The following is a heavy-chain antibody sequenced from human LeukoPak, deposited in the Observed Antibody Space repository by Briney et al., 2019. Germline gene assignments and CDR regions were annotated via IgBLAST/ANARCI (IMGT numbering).Heavy chain of an antibody. J-gene: IGHJ5*02. CDR2: INHSGST. Sequence: SETLSLTCAVYGGSFSGYYWSWIRQPPGKGLEWIGEINHSGSTNYNPSLKSRVTISVDMSKNQFSLKLSSVTAADTAVYYCARASGYSSGWSAWFDPWGQGTLVTVSS. D-gene: IGHD6-19*01. V-gene: IGHV4-34*01. CDR1: GGSFSGYY. CDR3: ARASGYSSGWSAWFDP.